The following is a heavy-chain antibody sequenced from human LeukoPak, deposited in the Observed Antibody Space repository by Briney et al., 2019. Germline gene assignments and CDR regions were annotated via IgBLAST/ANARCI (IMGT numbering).Heavy chain of an antibody. CDR1: GGSISSYY. V-gene: IGHV4-59*01. CDR3: ARVLDYYASSGYYYVSP. CDR2: IYYSGSN. Sequence: MTSETLSLTCTVSGGSISSYYWSWIRQPPGKGLEWSGYIYYSGSNNYNPSLKSRVTISVDTSKNQFSLKLSSVTAADTDVYYCARVLDYYASSGYYYVSPWGQGTLVTVSS. J-gene: IGHJ5*02. D-gene: IGHD3-22*01.